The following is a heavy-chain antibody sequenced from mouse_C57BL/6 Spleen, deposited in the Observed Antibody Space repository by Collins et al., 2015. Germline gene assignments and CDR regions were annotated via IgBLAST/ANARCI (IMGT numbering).Heavy chain of an antibody. CDR3: ANHYGSSYVGAMDY. Sequence: QVQLKQSGPGLVQPSQSLSITCTVSGFSLTSYGVHWVRQSPGKGLEWLGVIWRGGSTDYNAAFMSRLSITKDNSKSQVFFKMNSLQTDDTAMYYCANHYGSSYVGAMDYWGQGTSVTVSS. J-gene: IGHJ4*01. CDR1: GFSLTSYG. CDR2: IWRGGST. D-gene: IGHD1-1*01. V-gene: IGHV2-5*01.